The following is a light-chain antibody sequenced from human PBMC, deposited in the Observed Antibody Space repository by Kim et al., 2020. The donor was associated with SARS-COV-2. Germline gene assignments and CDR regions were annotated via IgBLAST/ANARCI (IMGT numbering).Light chain of an antibody. CDR1: QGISSY. J-gene: IGKJ4*01. V-gene: IGKV1-9*01. CDR3: QQHNIYPVT. CDR2: TAS. Sequence: IQLTQSPPSLSASIGDRVTITCRASQGISSYLAWYQQKPGKAPKLLIYTASSLQSGVPSRFSGSGSGTEFSLTISSLQPEDFATYYCQQHNIYPVTFGGGTKVEI.